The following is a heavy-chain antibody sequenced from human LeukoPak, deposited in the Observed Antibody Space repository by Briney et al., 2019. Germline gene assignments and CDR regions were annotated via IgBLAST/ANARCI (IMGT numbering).Heavy chain of an antibody. CDR3: ARLGGYYDPPGY. D-gene: IGHD3-22*01. V-gene: IGHV4-39*01. CDR2: IHYTGTT. CDR1: GGSIRSSTYY. Sequence: PSETLSLTCTVSGGSIRSSTYYWAWIRQPPGKGLEWIGTIHYTGTTYYNPSLKSRVTISVDTSKNQFSLNLSSVTAADTTFYYCARLGGYYDPPGYWGQGTLVTVSS. J-gene: IGHJ4*02.